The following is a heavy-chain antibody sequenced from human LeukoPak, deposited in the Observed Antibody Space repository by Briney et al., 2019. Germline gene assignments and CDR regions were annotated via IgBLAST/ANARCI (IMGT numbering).Heavy chain of an antibody. CDR2: ISYDGSNK. J-gene: IGHJ1*01. CDR1: GFTFSSYG. CDR3: AKVEDDFGEQR. V-gene: IGHV3-30*18. Sequence: GGSLRLSCAASGFTFSSYGMHWVRQAPGKGLEWVAVISYDGSNKKYADSVKGRFTISRDNSKNTLYLQMNSLRTEDTAVYYCAKVEDDFGEQRWGQGTLVIVSS. D-gene: IGHD1-1*01.